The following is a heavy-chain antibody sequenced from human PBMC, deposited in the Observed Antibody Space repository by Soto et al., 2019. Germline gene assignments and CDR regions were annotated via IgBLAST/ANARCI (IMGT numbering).Heavy chain of an antibody. Sequence: GASVKVSCKASGYTFTGYYMHWVRQAPGQGLEWMGWINPNSGGTNYAQKFQGWVTMTRDTSISTAYMELSRLRSDDTAVYYCATTGIEAAVEFQNWGQGTLVTVSS. CDR1: GYTFTGYY. V-gene: IGHV1-2*04. D-gene: IGHD6-13*01. J-gene: IGHJ1*01. CDR2: INPNSGGT. CDR3: ATTGIEAAVEFQN.